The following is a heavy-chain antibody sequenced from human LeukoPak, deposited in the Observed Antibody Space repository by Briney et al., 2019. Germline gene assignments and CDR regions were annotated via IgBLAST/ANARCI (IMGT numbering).Heavy chain of an antibody. CDR2: IYYSGST. V-gene: IGHV4-59*01. D-gene: IGHD6-13*01. Sequence: SETLSLTCTVSGGSISSYYWSWIRQPPGKGLEWIGYIYYSGSTNYNPSLKSRVTISVDTSKNQFSLKLSSVTAADTAVYYCARDIRDSSSWYGYFDYWGQGTLDTVSS. J-gene: IGHJ4*02. CDR3: ARDIRDSSSWYGYFDY. CDR1: GGSISSYY.